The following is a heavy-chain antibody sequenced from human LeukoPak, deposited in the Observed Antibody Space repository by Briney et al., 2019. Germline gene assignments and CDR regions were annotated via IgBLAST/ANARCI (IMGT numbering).Heavy chain of an antibody. V-gene: IGHV4-59*01. Sequence: SETLSLTCTVSGGSISSYYWSWIRQPPGKGLEWIGYIYYSGSTNYNPSLKSRVTISVDTSKNQFSLKLSSVTAADTAVYYCARDPRTTVDYYYYGMDVWGKGTTVTVSP. D-gene: IGHD4-23*01. CDR3: ARDPRTTVDYYYYGMDV. J-gene: IGHJ6*04. CDR2: IYYSGST. CDR1: GGSISSYY.